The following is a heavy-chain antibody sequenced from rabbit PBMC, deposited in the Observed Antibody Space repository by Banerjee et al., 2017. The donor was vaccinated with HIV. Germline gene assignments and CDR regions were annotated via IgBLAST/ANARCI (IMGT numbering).Heavy chain of an antibody. CDR2: INTSSGNT. Sequence: QEQLEESGGDLVKPEGSLTLTCKASGLDFSSSYVMCWVRQAPGKGLEWIACINTSSGNTVYASWAKGRFTISRTSSTTVTLQMTSLTAADTATYFCARDAGGDGYSNDLWGPGTLVTVS. V-gene: IGHV1S45*01. CDR3: ARDAGGDGYSNDL. CDR1: GLDFSSSYV. D-gene: IGHD7-1*01. J-gene: IGHJ4*01.